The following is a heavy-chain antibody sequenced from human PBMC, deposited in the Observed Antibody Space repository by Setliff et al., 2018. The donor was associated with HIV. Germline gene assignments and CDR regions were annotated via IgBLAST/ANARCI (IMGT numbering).Heavy chain of an antibody. CDR2: ISAGGGST. V-gene: IGHV3-23*01. D-gene: IGHD2-15*01. CDR1: GFTFSTYA. CDR3: AKTLPTLYPPHDYYFAMDV. J-gene: IGHJ6*02. Sequence: PGGSLRLSCAVSGFTFSTYAMSWVRQAPGKGLEWVSTISAGGGSTYYADSVKGRFTISRDNAKNSLYLQMNSLRAEDTAVYYCAKTLPTLYPPHDYYFAMDVWGQGTTVTVSS.